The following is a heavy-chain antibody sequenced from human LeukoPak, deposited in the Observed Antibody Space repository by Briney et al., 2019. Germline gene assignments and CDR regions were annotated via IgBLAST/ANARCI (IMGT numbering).Heavy chain of an antibody. D-gene: IGHD3-10*01. CDR2: ISAYNGNT. J-gene: IGHJ4*02. CDR1: GYTFTSYG. CDR3: ARDRFYYGSGSYSVPNDY. V-gene: IGHV1-18*01. Sequence: ASVKVSCKESGYTFTSYGISWVRQAPGQGLEWMGWISAYNGNTNYAQKLQGRATMTTDTSTSTAYMELRSLRSDDTAVYYCARDRFYYGSGSYSVPNDYWGQGTLVTVSS.